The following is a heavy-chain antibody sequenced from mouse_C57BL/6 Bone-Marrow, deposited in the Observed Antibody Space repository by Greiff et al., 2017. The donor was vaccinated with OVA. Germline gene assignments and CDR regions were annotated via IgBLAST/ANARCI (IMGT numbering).Heavy chain of an antibody. D-gene: IGHD2-2*01. CDR3: ARAGGLPLFAY. Sequence: EVQGVESGGGLVKPGGSLKLSCAASGFTFSSYAMSWVRQTPEKRLEWVATISDGGSYTYYPDNVKGRFTISRDNAKNNLYLQMSHLKSEDTAMYYCARAGGLPLFAYWGQGTLVTVSA. J-gene: IGHJ3*01. V-gene: IGHV5-4*01. CDR2: ISDGGSYT. CDR1: GFTFSSYA.